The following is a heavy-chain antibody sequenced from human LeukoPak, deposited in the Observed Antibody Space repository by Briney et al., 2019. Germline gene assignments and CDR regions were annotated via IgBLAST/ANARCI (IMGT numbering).Heavy chain of an antibody. CDR1: GFTFSSYA. D-gene: IGHD3-22*01. V-gene: IGHV3-30-3*01. CDR3: ARDGPTYYYDSSGFS. Sequence: GGSLRLSCAASGFTFSSYAMHWVGQAPGKGLEWVAVISYDGSNKYYADSVKGRFTISRDNSKNTLYLQMNSLRAEDTAVYYCARDGPTYYYDSSGFSWGQGTLVTVSS. CDR2: ISYDGSNK. J-gene: IGHJ4*02.